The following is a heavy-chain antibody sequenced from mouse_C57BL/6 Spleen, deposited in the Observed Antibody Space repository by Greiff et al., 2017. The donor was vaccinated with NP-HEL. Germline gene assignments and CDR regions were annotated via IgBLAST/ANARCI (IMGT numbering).Heavy chain of an antibody. Sequence: EVKVEESGGGLVKPGGSLKLSCAASGFTFSSYAMSWVRQTPEKRLEWVATISDGGSYTYYPDNVKGRFTISRDNAKNNLYLQMSHLKSEDTAMYYCARAGTYGNYFDYWGQGTTLTVSS. CDR2: ISDGGSYT. V-gene: IGHV5-4*03. CDR1: GFTFSSYA. D-gene: IGHD2-1*01. CDR3: ARAGTYGNYFDY. J-gene: IGHJ2*01.